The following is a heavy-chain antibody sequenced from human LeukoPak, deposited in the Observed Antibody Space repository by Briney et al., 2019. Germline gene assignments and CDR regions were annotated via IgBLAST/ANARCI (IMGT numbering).Heavy chain of an antibody. CDR1: GDSVSSNTAA. V-gene: IGHV6-1*01. J-gene: IGHJ3*02. Sequence: SQTLSLTCAISGDSVSSNTAAWTWIRQSPSRGLESLGRTYYRSKWYNDYAVSVKSRITIYPDTSKNRFSLQLNSVTSEDTAVYYCVRKLGWHDAFDIWGQGTMVTVSS. CDR3: VRKLGWHDAFDI. CDR2: TYYRSKWYN. D-gene: IGHD3-3*02.